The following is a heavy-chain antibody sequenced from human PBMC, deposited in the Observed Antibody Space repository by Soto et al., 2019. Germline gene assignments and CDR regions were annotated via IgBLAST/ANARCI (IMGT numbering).Heavy chain of an antibody. Sequence: QVHLVESGGGVVQPGRSLRLSCAASGFTFSRYGMHWVRQAPGKGLEWVAVILADDSDRDYADSVKGRFSISRDNSKNSLHLQMNSLRAEDTAVYYCARDDDYGDNAFDYWGQGTLVSVSS. J-gene: IGHJ4*02. D-gene: IGHD4-17*01. V-gene: IGHV3-33*01. CDR3: ARDDDYGDNAFDY. CDR1: GFTFSRYG. CDR2: ILADDSDR.